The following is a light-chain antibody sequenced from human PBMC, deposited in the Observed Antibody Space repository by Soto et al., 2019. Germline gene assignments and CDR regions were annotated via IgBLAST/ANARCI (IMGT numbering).Light chain of an antibody. J-gene: IGKJ1*01. CDR3: MQALQTPWT. V-gene: IGKV2-28*01. CDR1: QSLLHSDGYTY. Sequence: DIVMTQAPLSLPVTPGEPASISCRSSQSLLHSDGYTYFDWYLQKPGQSPQLLIYLGSNRASGVPDRFSGSGSGTDFTLNISKVEAEDVGVYYCMQALQTPWTFGQGTKVEI. CDR2: LGS.